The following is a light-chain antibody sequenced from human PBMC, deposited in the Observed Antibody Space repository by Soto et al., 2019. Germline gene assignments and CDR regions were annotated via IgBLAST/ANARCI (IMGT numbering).Light chain of an antibody. CDR2: DAC. Sequence: EIVLTQSPGTLSLSPGERATLCCRARQSVSSNYLAWYQQKPGQAPRLLIYDACSRATGIPDRFSGSGSGTDFTLTINRLEPEDFAVYYCQHYGSSPTTFGQGTKVEIK. CDR1: QSVSSNY. J-gene: IGKJ1*01. CDR3: QHYGSSPTT. V-gene: IGKV3-20*01.